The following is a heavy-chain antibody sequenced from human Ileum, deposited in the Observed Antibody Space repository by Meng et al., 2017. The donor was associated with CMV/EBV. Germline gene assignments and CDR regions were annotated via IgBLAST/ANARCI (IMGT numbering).Heavy chain of an antibody. D-gene: IGHD3-16*01. V-gene: IGHV3-74*01. CDR3: ARGGGASTVSSLDY. CDR2: INNDGTII. Sequence: ASGFTFGSYSLNWVRQTPGKGLEWVSRINNDGTIISYADSVKGRFTISRDNAKNTLYLQVSSLRVEDTAVYYCARGGGASTVSSLDYWGQGTLVTVSS. CDR1: GFTFGSYS. J-gene: IGHJ4*02.